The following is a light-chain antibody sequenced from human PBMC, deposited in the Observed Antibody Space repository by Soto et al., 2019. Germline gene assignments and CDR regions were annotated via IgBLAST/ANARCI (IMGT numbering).Light chain of an antibody. CDR3: QQYDTSPLT. J-gene: IGKJ4*01. V-gene: IGKV3-20*01. Sequence: EIVLTQSPGTLSLSPGERVTLSCRASQSVTSSNLAWYQQKPGQAPCLLISGASTRATGIPDRFIGSGSGTDFTLTISRLEPEDFAVYYCQQYDTSPLTFGGGTKVEI. CDR2: GAS. CDR1: QSVTSSN.